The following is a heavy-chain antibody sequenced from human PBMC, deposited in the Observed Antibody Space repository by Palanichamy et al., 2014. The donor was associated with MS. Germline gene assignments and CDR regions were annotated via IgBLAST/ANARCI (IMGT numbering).Heavy chain of an antibody. CDR1: GYTFTSYA. V-gene: IGHV1-3*01. CDR2: INAGNGNT. CDR3: ASLYYYDSSGYYSDDY. D-gene: IGHD3-22*01. J-gene: IGHJ4*02. Sequence: QSGAEVKKPGASVKVSCKASGYTFTSYAMHWVRQAPGQRLEWMGWINAGNGNTKYSQKFQGRVTITRDTSASTAYMELSSLRSEDTAVYYCASLYYYDSSGYYSDDYWGQGTLVTVSS.